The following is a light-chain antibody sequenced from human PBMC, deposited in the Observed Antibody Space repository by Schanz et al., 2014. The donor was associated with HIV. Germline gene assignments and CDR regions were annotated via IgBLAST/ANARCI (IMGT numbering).Light chain of an antibody. Sequence: QSALTQPASVSGSPGQSITISCTATSSDVANYNLVSWYQQRPGKVPKLLIYEGNKRPSGVSNRFSGSKSGNTASLTVSGLQAEDEADYYCSSYVGNSKMVFGGGTKLTVL. CDR2: EGN. CDR3: SSYVGNSKMV. J-gene: IGLJ2*01. V-gene: IGLV2-14*02. CDR1: SSDVANYNL.